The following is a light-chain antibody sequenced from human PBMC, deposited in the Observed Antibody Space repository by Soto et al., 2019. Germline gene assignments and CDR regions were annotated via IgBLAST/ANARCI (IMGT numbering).Light chain of an antibody. CDR1: QSVANR. Sequence: EIVITQSPATLSVSPGERATLSCRGSQSVANRLAWYQHTPGQAPRLLIYGATYRATGVPAKFSGSGSGTEFTLTITSLQSEDFALYYCQQYIDWPRTLGQGTKVDIK. J-gene: IGKJ1*01. CDR2: GAT. V-gene: IGKV3-15*01. CDR3: QQYIDWPRT.